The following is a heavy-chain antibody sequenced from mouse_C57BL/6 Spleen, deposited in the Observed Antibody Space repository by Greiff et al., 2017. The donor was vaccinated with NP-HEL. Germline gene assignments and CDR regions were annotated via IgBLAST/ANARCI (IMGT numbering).Heavy chain of an antibody. CDR1: GFNIKDYY. V-gene: IGHV14-1*01. CDR3: TSYSNCFDY. J-gene: IGHJ2*01. Sequence: EVQLQQSGAELVRPGASVKLSCTASGFNIKDYYMHWVKQRPEQGLEWIGRIDPEDGDTEYAPKFQGKATMTADTSSNTACLQLSSLTSEDTAVSYCTSYSNCFDYWGQGTTLTVSS. D-gene: IGHD2-5*01. CDR2: IDPEDGDT.